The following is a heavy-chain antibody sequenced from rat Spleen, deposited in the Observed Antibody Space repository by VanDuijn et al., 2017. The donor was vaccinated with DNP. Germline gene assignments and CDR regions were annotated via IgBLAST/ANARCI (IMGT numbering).Heavy chain of an antibody. J-gene: IGHJ2*01. CDR1: GFSLTSYG. CDR2: VWSGGNS. CDR3: AIYAPYYFDY. D-gene: IGHD3-1*01. Sequence: QVQLKESGPGLVQPSQTLSLTGTVSGFSLTSYGVSWVRQPPGKGMEWIGAVWSGGNSDYNSGLKSRLSISRDTSKSQVLLRMNCLQTKDTAMYFCAIYAPYYFDYWGQGVKVTVSS. V-gene: IGHV2-16*01.